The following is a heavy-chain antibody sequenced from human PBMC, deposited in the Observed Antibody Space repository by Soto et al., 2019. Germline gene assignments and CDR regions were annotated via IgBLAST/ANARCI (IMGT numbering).Heavy chain of an antibody. V-gene: IGHV4-39*01. J-gene: IGHJ5*02. Sequence: SETLSLTCTVSGGSISINNYFWGWFRQTPGKGLEWIGNIYYTGSTYYNPSLKSRLSMSLDMSKSQFSLDLNSVTAADTAVYYCARLPRSDFWTWGQGIPVTVS. CDR1: GGSISINNYF. CDR3: ARLPRSDFWT. CDR2: IYYTGST. D-gene: IGHD3-3*01.